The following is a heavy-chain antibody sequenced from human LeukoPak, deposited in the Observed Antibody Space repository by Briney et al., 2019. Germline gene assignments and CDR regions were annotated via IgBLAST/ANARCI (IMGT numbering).Heavy chain of an antibody. CDR1: GYTFTSYA. Sequence: ASVKVSCKASGYTFTSYAMHWVRQAPGQRLEWMGWINAGNSNTKYSQKFQGRVTITRDTSASTAYMELSGLRSEDTAVYYCALCARIRYGDSAFDIWGQGTMVTVSS. CDR3: ALCARIRYGDSAFDI. J-gene: IGHJ3*02. CDR2: INAGNSNT. D-gene: IGHD4-17*01. V-gene: IGHV1-3*01.